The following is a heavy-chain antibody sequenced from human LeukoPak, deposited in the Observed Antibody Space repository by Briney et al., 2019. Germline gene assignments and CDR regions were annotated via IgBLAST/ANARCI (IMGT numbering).Heavy chain of an antibody. CDR1: GYTFTSYD. CDR2: MNPNSGNT. V-gene: IGHV1-8*01. CDR3: ALKYSSSWYSWAFDI. J-gene: IGHJ3*02. D-gene: IGHD6-13*01. Sequence: ASVTVSCKASGYTFTSYDINWVRQATGQGLEWMGWMNPNSGNTGYAHKLQGRVTMTRNTSISTAYMELSSLRSEDTAVYYCALKYSSSWYSWAFDIWGQGTMVTVSS.